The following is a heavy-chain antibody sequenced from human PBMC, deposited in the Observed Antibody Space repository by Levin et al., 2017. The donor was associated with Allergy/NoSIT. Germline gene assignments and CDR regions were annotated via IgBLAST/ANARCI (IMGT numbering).Heavy chain of an antibody. Sequence: RSGESLKISCAASGFTFDDYGMSWVRQVPGRGLEWVSSLNWNGDDTRYAASVKGRFTISRDNGKSSLYLQMNSLRDEDTALYYCARVRHHGSGSYYSDYWGQGTLVTVSS. CDR2: LNWNGDDT. D-gene: IGHD3-10*01. V-gene: IGHV3-20*04. CDR3: ARVRHHGSGSYYSDY. CDR1: GFTFDDYG. J-gene: IGHJ4*02.